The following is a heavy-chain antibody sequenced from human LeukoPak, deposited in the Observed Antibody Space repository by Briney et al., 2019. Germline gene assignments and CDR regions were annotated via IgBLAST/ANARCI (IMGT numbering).Heavy chain of an antibody. CDR3: AKDGSYGSPYYYYYYMDV. CDR1: GFTFSSYG. D-gene: IGHD5-18*01. V-gene: IGHV3-30*02. CDR2: IRYDGSNK. J-gene: IGHJ6*03. Sequence: GGSLRLSCAASGFTFSSYGMHWVRQAPGKGLEWVAFIRYDGSNKYYADSVKGRFTISRDNSKNTLYLQMNSLRAEDTAVYYCAKDGSYGSPYYYYYYMDVWGKGTTVTVSS.